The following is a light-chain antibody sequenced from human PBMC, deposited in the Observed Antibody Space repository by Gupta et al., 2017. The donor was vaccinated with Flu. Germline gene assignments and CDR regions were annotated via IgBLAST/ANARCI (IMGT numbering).Light chain of an antibody. V-gene: IGKV2-30*02. CDR1: IGLVHSNENTY. CDR3: MQGAHWPWA. CDR2: QVS. Sequence: VVMTQSPLSLPVTLGRPASISCRSSIGLVHSNENTYLHWFQKRPGQSPRRLIYQVSYREAGVPDRISGSGSGTDFTLRISRVEAEEVGVYYCMQGAHWPWAFGQGTKVEIK. J-gene: IGKJ1*01.